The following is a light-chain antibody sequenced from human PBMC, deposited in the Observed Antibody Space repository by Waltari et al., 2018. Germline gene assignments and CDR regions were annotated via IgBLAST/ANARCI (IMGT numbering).Light chain of an antibody. J-gene: IGKJ4*01. CDR2: AAS. V-gene: IGKV1-9*01. CDR3: QQLKTYPLT. CDR1: QGISSY. Sequence: DIQLTQSPSFLSASVGARVTITCRASQGISSYLAWYQQKPKKAPKVLIHAASSLQSGVPSRFSGSGSGTEFTLTISSLQPEDSATYYCQQLKTYPLTFGGGTKVEIK.